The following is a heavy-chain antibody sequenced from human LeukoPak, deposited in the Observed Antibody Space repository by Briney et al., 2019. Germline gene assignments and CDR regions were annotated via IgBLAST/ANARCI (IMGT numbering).Heavy chain of an antibody. CDR2: INPSGGST. D-gene: IGHD2-15*01. CDR1: GYTFTRYF. J-gene: IGHJ4*02. Sequence: GASVKVSCKASGYTFTRYFIHWVRQAPGRGLEWMGTINPSGGSTGYAQKFQGRVTMTRDTSTSTVYMELSSLRSEDTAVYYCPREGGGGIDIEPSFDYWGQGTLVTVSS. V-gene: IGHV1-46*01. CDR3: PREGGGGIDIEPSFDY.